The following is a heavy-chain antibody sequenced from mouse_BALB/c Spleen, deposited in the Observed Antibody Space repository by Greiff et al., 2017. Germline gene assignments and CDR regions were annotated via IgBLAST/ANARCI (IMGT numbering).Heavy chain of an antibody. D-gene: IGHD2-1*01. Sequence: EVQGVESGGDLVKPGGSLKLSCAASGFTFSSYGMSWVRQTPDKRLEWVATISSGGSYTYYPDSVKGRFTISRDNAKNTLYLQMSSLKSEDTAMYYCARHDGNSGYWYFDVWGAGTTVTVSS. CDR2: ISSGGSYT. J-gene: IGHJ1*01. CDR3: ARHDGNSGYWYFDV. CDR1: GFTFSSYG. V-gene: IGHV5-6*01.